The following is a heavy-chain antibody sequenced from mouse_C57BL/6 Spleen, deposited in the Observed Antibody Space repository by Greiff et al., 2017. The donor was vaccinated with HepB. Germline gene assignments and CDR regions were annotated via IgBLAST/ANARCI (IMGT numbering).Heavy chain of an antibody. D-gene: IGHD2-3*01. Sequence: EVKVVESGGGLVKPGGSLKLSCAASGFTFSSYAMSWVRQTPEKRLEWVATISDGGSYTYYPDNVKGRFTISRDNAKNNLYLQMSHLKSEDTAMYYCARERDGYSFDYWGQGTTLTVSS. J-gene: IGHJ2*01. CDR3: ARERDGYSFDY. V-gene: IGHV5-4*01. CDR1: GFTFSSYA. CDR2: ISDGGSYT.